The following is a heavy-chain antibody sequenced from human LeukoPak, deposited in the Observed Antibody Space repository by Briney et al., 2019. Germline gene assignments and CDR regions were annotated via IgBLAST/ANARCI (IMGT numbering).Heavy chain of an antibody. J-gene: IGHJ6*03. D-gene: IGHD5/OR15-5a*01. CDR2: IRNGGST. Sequence: GGSLRLYCAASGFTFSSFGMRWVRQAPGKGLEGVSGIRNGGSTGYADSVKGRFTISRDNAKNSLYLQMNSLRAEDTALYYCARVYELREEDYYYYYMDVWGKGTTVTVSS. CDR3: ARVYELREEDYYYYYMDV. CDR1: GFTFSSFG. V-gene: IGHV3-20*04.